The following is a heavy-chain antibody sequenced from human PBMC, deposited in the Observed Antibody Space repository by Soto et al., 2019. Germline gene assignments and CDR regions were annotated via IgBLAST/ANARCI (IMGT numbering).Heavy chain of an antibody. CDR1: GFTFSSYA. CDR3: VKVIQQLVF. J-gene: IGHJ4*02. D-gene: IGHD6-13*01. CDR2: ISSNGGST. Sequence: GGSLRLSCSASGFTFSSYAMHWVRQAPGKGLGYVSAISSNGGSTYYADSVKGRFTISRDNSKNTLYLQMSSLRAEDTAVYYCVKVIQQLVFWGQGTLVTVSS. V-gene: IGHV3-64D*08.